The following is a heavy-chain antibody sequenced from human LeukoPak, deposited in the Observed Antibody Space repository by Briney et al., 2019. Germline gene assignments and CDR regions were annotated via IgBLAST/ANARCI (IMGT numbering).Heavy chain of an antibody. V-gene: IGHV4-34*01. CDR3: ARGRSSGWTNYFDY. Sequence: PSETLSLTCAVYGGSFGGYYWSWIRQPPGKGLEWIGEINHSGSTNYNPSLKSRVTISVDTSKNQFSLKLSSVTAADTAVYYCARGRSSGWTNYFDYWGQGTLVTVSS. CDR1: GGSFGGYY. CDR2: INHSGST. J-gene: IGHJ4*02. D-gene: IGHD6-19*01.